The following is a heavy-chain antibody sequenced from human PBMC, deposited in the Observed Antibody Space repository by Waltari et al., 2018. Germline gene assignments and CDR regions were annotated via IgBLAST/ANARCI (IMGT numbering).Heavy chain of an antibody. Sequence: EVQLVESGGGLIQPGGSLRLSCAASGFTVSSNYMSWVRQAPGKGREWVSGIDSGGSTYYADSVKGRFTISRDNSKNTLYLQMNSLRAEDTAVYYCARVGWELLLPDAFDIWGQGTMVTVSS. CDR2: IDSGGST. CDR3: ARVGWELLLPDAFDI. CDR1: GFTVSSNY. V-gene: IGHV3-53*01. D-gene: IGHD1-26*01. J-gene: IGHJ3*02.